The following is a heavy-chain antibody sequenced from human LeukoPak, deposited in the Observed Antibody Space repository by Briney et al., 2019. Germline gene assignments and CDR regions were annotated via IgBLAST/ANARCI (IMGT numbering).Heavy chain of an antibody. CDR2: ISAYNGNT. J-gene: IGHJ4*02. CDR3: ARVTGCSGGSCYFTDSYLSPRFDY. V-gene: IGHV1-18*01. Sequence: ASVKVSCKASGGTFSSYAISWVRQAPGQGLEWMGWISAYNGNTNYAQKLQGRVTMTTDTSTSTAYMELRSLRSDDTAVYYCARVTGCSGGSCYFTDSYLSPRFDYWGQGTLVTVSS. CDR1: GGTFSSYA. D-gene: IGHD2-15*01.